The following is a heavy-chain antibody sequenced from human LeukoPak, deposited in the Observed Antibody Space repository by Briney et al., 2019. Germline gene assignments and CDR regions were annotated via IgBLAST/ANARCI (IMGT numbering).Heavy chain of an antibody. Sequence: ASVKVSCKASGYTFTSYYMHWVRQAPGQGLEWMGIINPSGGSTSYAQKFQGRVTMTRDTSTSTVYMELRSLRSEDTAIYYCAKLATSDTGEAYWGQGTLVTVSS. D-gene: IGHD3-16*01. V-gene: IGHV1-46*01. CDR2: INPSGGST. CDR1: GYTFTSYY. J-gene: IGHJ4*02. CDR3: AKLATSDTGEAY.